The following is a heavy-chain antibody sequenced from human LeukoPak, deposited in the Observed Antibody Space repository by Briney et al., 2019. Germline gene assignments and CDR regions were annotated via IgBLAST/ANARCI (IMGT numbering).Heavy chain of an antibody. V-gene: IGHV1-69*05. J-gene: IGHJ4*02. D-gene: IGHD4-23*01. CDR3: ARVAPVGSLDN. CDR1: GYSFSTHG. CDR2: IMPIFGAT. Sequence: SVKVSCKASGYSFSTHGIRWVRQAPGQGLEWMGGIMPIFGATNYAQKFQGRLTITTDRSTSTAYMELNNLSSEDTALYYCARVAPVGSLDNWGQGTLVTVSS.